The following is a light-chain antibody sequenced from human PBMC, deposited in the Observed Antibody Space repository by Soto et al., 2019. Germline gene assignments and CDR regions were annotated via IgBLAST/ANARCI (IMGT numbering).Light chain of an antibody. CDR1: QNINNY. J-gene: IGKJ5*01. Sequence: DVPMIQSQSSLSASVGDRVTISCQASQNINNYLNWYQQKPGRAPKLLIYDASNLEAGVPSRFRGSGSGTDFTFTISRLQPEDIATYYCQQYENLPTFGQGTRLDIK. CDR2: DAS. CDR3: QQYENLPT. V-gene: IGKV1-33*01.